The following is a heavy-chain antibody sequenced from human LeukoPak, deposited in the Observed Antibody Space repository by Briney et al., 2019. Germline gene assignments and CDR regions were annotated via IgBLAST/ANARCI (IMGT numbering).Heavy chain of an antibody. Sequence: SETLSLTCTVSGASVTDYYWSWIRQPPGKGLEWIGEINHSGSTNYNPSLKSRVTISVDTSKNQFSLKLSSVTAADTAVYYCARDVTMVRGVITPSRRWFDPWGQGTLVTVSS. V-gene: IGHV4-34*01. CDR2: INHSGST. CDR1: GASVTDYY. J-gene: IGHJ5*02. CDR3: ARDVTMVRGVITPSRRWFDP. D-gene: IGHD3-10*01.